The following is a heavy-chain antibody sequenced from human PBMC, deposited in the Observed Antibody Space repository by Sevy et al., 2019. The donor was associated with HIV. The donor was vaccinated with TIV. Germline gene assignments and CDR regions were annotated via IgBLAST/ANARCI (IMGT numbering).Heavy chain of an antibody. Sequence: GGSLRLSCAASGFTFSSYWMHWVRQAPGKGLLLVSLINGDGGSANYADSVKGRFIISRDNAKNTLYLQMNSLRAEDTAMYYCARAYAHYGDSIGFYYGMDVWGQGITVTVSS. CDR2: INGDGGSA. CDR1: GFTFSSYW. V-gene: IGHV3-74*01. D-gene: IGHD4-17*01. J-gene: IGHJ6*02. CDR3: ARAYAHYGDSIGFYYGMDV.